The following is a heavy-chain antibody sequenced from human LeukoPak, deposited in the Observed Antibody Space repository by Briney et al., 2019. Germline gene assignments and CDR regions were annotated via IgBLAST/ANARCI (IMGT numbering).Heavy chain of an antibody. Sequence: GGSLRLSCAASGFTVSSNYMSWVRQAPGKGLEWVSVIYSGGSTYYADSVKGRFTISKDNSKNTLYLQMNSLRAEDTAVYYCARGLYSSSWFDYWGQGTLVTVSS. CDR3: ARGLYSSSWFDY. V-gene: IGHV3-53*01. CDR1: GFTVSSNY. D-gene: IGHD6-13*01. J-gene: IGHJ4*02. CDR2: IYSGGST.